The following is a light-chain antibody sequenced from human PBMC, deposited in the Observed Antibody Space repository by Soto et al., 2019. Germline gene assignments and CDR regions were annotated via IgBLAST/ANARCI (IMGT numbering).Light chain of an antibody. CDR1: QSVSIY. Sequence: EIVLTQSPGTLSLSPGDRATLSCRASQSVSIYLAWYQQKPGQAPRLLIYDASSRVTGIPARFSGSGSGTDFTLTISSVEPEDFAVYYCQQSVDWLTFGGGTKLEIK. CDR3: QQSVDWLT. V-gene: IGKV3-11*01. J-gene: IGKJ4*01. CDR2: DAS.